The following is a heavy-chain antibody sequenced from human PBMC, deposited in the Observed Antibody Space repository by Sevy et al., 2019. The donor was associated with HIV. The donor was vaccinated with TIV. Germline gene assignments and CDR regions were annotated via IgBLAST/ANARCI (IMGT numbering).Heavy chain of an antibody. CDR1: GFTFSSYA. Sequence: GGSLRLSCAASGFTFSSYAMSWVRQAPGKGLEWVSAISGSGGSTYYADSVKGRFTISIDNSKNTLYLQMNSLRAEDTAVYYCAINDYGDYSPFDYWGQGTLVTVSS. V-gene: IGHV3-23*01. CDR2: ISGSGGST. D-gene: IGHD4-17*01. J-gene: IGHJ4*02. CDR3: AINDYGDYSPFDY.